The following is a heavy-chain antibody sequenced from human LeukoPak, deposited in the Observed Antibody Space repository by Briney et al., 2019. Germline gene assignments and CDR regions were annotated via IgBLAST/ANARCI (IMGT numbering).Heavy chain of an antibody. J-gene: IGHJ3*02. V-gene: IGHV4-39*07. CDR3: ARAGFYAIDAFDI. Sequence: SETLSLTCTVSGGSISSSSYYWGWIRQSPGKGLEWIGNIFYSGITYYNPSLKSRVTISVDTSKNQFSLKLSSVTAADTAVYYCARAGFYAIDAFDIWGQGTMVTVSS. D-gene: IGHD3-10*01. CDR1: GGSISSSSYY. CDR2: IFYSGIT.